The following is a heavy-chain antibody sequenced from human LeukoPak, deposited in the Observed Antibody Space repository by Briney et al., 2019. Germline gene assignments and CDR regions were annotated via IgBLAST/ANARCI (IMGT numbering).Heavy chain of an antibody. CDR1: GGSISSGGYP. CDR2: IYHSGST. V-gene: IGHV4-30-2*01. Sequence: PSETLSLTCAVSGGSISSGGYPWSWIRQPPGKGLEWIGYIYHSGSTYYNPSLKSRVTISVDRSKNQFSLKLSSVTAADTAVYYCASSHDYGDPNWFDPWGQGTLATVSS. J-gene: IGHJ5*02. CDR3: ASSHDYGDPNWFDP. D-gene: IGHD4-17*01.